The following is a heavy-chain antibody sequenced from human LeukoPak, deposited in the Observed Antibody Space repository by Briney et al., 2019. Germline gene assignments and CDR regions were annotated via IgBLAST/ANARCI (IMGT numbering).Heavy chain of an antibody. CDR1: GGSISSSSYY. J-gene: IGHJ6*02. CDR2: INHSGST. D-gene: IGHD2-15*01. V-gene: IGHV4-39*07. Sequence: PSETLSLTCTVSGGSISSSSYYWGWIRQPPGKGLEWIGEINHSGSTNYNPSLKSRVTISVDTSKNQFSLKLSSVTAADTAVYYCARGYPPDKIFFYGMDVWGQGTTVTVSS. CDR3: ARGYPPDKIFFYGMDV.